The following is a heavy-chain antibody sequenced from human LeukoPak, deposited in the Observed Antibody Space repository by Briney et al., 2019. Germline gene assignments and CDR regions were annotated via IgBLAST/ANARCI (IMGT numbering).Heavy chain of an antibody. CDR1: GFTFSSHG. Sequence: PGGSLRLSCAASGFTFSSHGMNWVRQAPGKGLEWVSGIIPSGHTTYYADSVKGRFTISRDNSKNTLYMQMNSLRAEDTAVYYCAKDLRSTLWLPYWGQGTLVTVSS. V-gene: IGHV3-23*01. J-gene: IGHJ4*02. CDR3: AKDLRSTLWLPY. D-gene: IGHD3-10*01. CDR2: IIPSGHTT.